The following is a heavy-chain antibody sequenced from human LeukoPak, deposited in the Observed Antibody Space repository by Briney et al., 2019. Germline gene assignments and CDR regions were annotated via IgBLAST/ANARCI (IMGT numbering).Heavy chain of an antibody. D-gene: IGHD2-2*01. CDR1: GYSFTTYW. CDR2: IYPGDPDT. CDR3: ARPAAAYYYYYGMDV. V-gene: IGHV5-51*01. J-gene: IGHJ6*02. Sequence: GESLKISCKGSGYSFTTYWIGWVRQMPGKGLEWMGIIYPGDPDTLYSPSFQGQVTISADKSISTAYLQWSSLKASDTAMYYCARPAAAYYYYYGMDVWGQGTTVTVSS.